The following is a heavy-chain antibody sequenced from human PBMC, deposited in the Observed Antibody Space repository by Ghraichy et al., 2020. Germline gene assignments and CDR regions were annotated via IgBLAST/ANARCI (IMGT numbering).Heavy chain of an antibody. J-gene: IGHJ2*01. D-gene: IGHD5-18*01. V-gene: IGHV1-69*13. CDR2: IIPIFGTA. CDR3: ARVPLSNTAMVIWYFDL. CDR1: GGTFSSYA. Sequence: SVKVSCKASGGTFSSYAISWVRQAPGQGLEWMGGIIPIFGTANYAQKFQGRVTITADESTSTAYMELSSLRSEDTAVYYCARVPLSNTAMVIWYFDLWGRGTLVTVSS.